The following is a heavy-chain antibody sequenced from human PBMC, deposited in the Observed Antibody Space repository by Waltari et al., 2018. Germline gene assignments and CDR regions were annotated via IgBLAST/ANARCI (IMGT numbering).Heavy chain of an antibody. Sequence: EEHLLESGGGLAQPGGSLRLSCAASGFNFISYAMSWVRQAPGKGLEWVSGISDSGVITKYADSVKGRFTVSRDNFKNTVFLHLNSLRAEDTAIYYCARHLYSIDYLELAKWGQGTLVTVSS. D-gene: IGHD3-22*01. CDR2: ISDSGVIT. J-gene: IGHJ4*02. CDR3: ARHLYSIDYLELAK. V-gene: IGHV3-23*01. CDR1: GFNFISYA.